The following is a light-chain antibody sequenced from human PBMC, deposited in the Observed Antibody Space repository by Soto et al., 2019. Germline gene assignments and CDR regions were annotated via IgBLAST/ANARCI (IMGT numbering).Light chain of an antibody. CDR2: EVS. V-gene: IGLV2-18*02. CDR1: SSDVGGYNY. CDR3: TSWTTSTTMI. J-gene: IGLJ2*01. Sequence: QSALTQPPSASGSPGQSVTISCTGTSSDVGGYNYVSWYQQHPGKAPKLMIYEVSNRPSGVPDRFSGSKSGNTASLTISGLQAEDEADYYCTSWTTSTTMIFGGGTKVTVL.